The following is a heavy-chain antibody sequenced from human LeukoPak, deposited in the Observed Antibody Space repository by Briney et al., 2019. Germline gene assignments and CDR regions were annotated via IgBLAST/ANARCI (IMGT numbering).Heavy chain of an antibody. D-gene: IGHD4-23*01. CDR3: AKDQDDYGGNSAHYYYGMDV. V-gene: IGHV3-30*18. J-gene: IGHJ6*02. CDR1: GFTFSSYG. Sequence: GGSLRLSCAASGFTFSSYGMHWVRQAPGKGLEWVAVISYDGSNKYYADSVKGRFTISRDNSKNTLYLQMNSLRAEDTAVYYCAKDQDDYGGNSAHYYYGMDVWGQGTTVTVSS. CDR2: ISYDGSNK.